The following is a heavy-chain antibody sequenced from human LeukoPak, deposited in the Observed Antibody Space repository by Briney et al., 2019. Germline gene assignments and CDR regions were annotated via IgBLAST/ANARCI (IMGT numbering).Heavy chain of an antibody. J-gene: IGHJ4*02. CDR1: GFTFSSYG. D-gene: IGHD2-2*01. CDR2: IRYDGSNK. Sequence: GGSLRLSCGASGFTFSSYGMHWVRQAPGKGLEWVAFIRYDGSNKYYADSVKGRFTISRDNSKNTLYLQMNSLRAEDTAVYYCASGVSSTSCYVDYWGQGTLVTVSS. CDR3: ASGVSSTSCYVDY. V-gene: IGHV3-30*02.